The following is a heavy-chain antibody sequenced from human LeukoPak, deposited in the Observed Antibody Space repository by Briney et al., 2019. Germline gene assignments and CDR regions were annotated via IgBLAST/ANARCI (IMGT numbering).Heavy chain of an antibody. D-gene: IGHD5-12*01. Sequence: GGSLRLSCAASGFTLSSYWMSWVRQAPGKGLEWGANIKQDGREKYYVDSVRGRFTISRDNAKNSLYLQMNSLRAEDTAVYYCARQKRTERRGYSGYVRAFDIWGQGTMVTVSS. CDR1: GFTLSSYW. J-gene: IGHJ3*02. CDR2: IKQDGREK. V-gene: IGHV3-7*01. CDR3: ARQKRTERRGYSGYVRAFDI.